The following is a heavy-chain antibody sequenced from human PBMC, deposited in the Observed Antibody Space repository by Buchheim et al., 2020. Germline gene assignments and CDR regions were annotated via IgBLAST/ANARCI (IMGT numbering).Heavy chain of an antibody. CDR2: ISSSSTVT. V-gene: IGHV3-48*02. CDR3: ARDVSVFGRLES. J-gene: IGHJ5*01. Sequence: EVQLVESGGALVQRGGSLRLSCAASGFIFSSYNMNWVRQAPGKGLEWLSFISSSSTVTYYADSVKGRFIISRDNAKNSLYLQMNSLRDEDTALYYRARDVSVFGRLESWGQGTL. D-gene: IGHD3-3*01. CDR1: GFIFSSYN.